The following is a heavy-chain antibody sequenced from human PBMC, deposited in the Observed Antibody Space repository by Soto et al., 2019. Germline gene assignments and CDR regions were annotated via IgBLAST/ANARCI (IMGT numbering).Heavy chain of an antibody. D-gene: IGHD6-19*01. J-gene: IGHJ5*01. CDR3: ARSPRNNSGWYRDGFDS. CDR1: GFAFNNYG. CDR2: ISGYNGDT. V-gene: IGHV1-18*01. Sequence: QVQLLQSGAEVKKPEASVKVYCRASGFAFNNYGFNWVRQAPGRGLQWMGWISGYNGDTKYAQMFEARVTLTTDTSTSTVYGAVMELKSHYTALDYCARSPRNNSGWYRDGFDSWGQGTLVTFSS.